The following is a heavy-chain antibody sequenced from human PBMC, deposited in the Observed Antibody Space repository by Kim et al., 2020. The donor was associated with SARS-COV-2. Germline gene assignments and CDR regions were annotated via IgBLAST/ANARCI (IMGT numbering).Heavy chain of an antibody. V-gene: IGHV3-53*01. Sequence: GGSLRHSCAASGFTVSSNYMSWVRQAPGKGLEWVSVIYSGGSTYYADSVKGRFTISRDNSKNTLYLQMNSLRAEDTAVYYCARDMGIVATSGHYYYYYGMDVWGQGTTVTVSS. D-gene: IGHD5-12*01. CDR3: ARDMGIVATSGHYYYYYGMDV. CDR1: GFTVSSNY. J-gene: IGHJ6*02. CDR2: IYSGGST.